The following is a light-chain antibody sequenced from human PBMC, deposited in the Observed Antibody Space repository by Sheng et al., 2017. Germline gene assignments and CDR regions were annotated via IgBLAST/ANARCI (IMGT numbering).Light chain of an antibody. CDR3: SSYTNSITFRV. J-gene: IGLJ3*02. V-gene: IGLV2-14*01. CDR2: EVS. CDR1: SSDVGGYSY. Sequence: QSALTQPASVSGSPGQSITISCTGTSSDVGGYSYVSWYQQHPGKAPKLMIYEVSNRPSGVSNRFSGSKSGNTASLTISGLQAEDEADYYCSSYTNSITFRVFGGGTKLTVL.